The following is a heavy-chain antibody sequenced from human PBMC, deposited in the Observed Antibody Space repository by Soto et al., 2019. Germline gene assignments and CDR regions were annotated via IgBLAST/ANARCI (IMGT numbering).Heavy chain of an antibody. V-gene: IGHV3-33*01. Sequence: GGSLRLSCAASGFTFSSYGMHWVRQAPGKGLEWVAVIWYDGSNKYYADSVKGRFTISRDNSKNTLYLQMNSLRAEDTAVYYCACDFALYGSSSRLRNYYGMDVWGQGTTV. D-gene: IGHD6-6*01. CDR3: ACDFALYGSSSRLRNYYGMDV. CDR1: GFTFSSYG. J-gene: IGHJ6*02. CDR2: IWYDGSNK.